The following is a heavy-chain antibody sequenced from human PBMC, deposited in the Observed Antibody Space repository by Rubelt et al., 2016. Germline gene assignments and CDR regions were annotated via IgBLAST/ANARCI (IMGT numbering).Heavy chain of an antibody. CDR3: AGDSGYSSSPTLDY. J-gene: IGHJ4*02. CDR1: GYSISNGYY. CDR2: IYHSGGT. D-gene: IGHD6-13*01. Sequence: QVRLQESGPGLVKPSETLSLTCSVSGYSISNGYYWGWIRQPPGKGLEWIGSIYHSGGTYYNPSLKSRVAMSVDTSKNQFSLKLGSWTAADTAVDYCAGDSGYSSSPTLDYWGQGTLVTVSS. V-gene: IGHV4-38-2*02.